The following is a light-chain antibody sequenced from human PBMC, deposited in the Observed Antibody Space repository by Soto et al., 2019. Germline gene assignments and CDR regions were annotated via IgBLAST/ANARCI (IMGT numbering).Light chain of an antibody. J-gene: IGKJ1*01. CDR3: MQALQTPA. CDR1: QSLLHSNGYNY. CDR2: LGS. Sequence: VVTQSPLSLPVTPGEPASISCRSSQSLLHSNGYNYLDWYLQKPGQSPQLLIYLGSNRASGVPDRFSGSGSGTDFTLKISRVEAEDVGVYYCMQALQTPAFGQGTKVDI. V-gene: IGKV2-28*01.